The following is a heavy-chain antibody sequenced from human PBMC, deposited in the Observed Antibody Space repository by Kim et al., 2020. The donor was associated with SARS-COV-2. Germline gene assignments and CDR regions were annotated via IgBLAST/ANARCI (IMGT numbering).Heavy chain of an antibody. D-gene: IGHD4-4*01. Sequence: GGSLRLSCAASGFTFSSYSMNWVRQAPGKGLEWVSYISSSSSTIYYADSVKGRFTISRDNAKNSLYLQMNSLRDEDTAVYYCARISTHDYSLSLHPWGQGTLVTVSS. CDR3: ARISTHDYSLSLHP. V-gene: IGHV3-48*02. CDR2: ISSSSSTI. CDR1: GFTFSSYS. J-gene: IGHJ5*02.